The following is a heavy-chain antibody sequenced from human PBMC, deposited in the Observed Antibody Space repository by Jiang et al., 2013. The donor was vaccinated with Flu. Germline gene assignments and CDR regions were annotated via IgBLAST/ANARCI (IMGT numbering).Heavy chain of an antibody. Sequence: SGPGLVKPSETLSLTCTVSGGSISSYYWSWIRQPAGKGLEWIGRIYTSGSTNYNPSLKSRVTMSVDTSKNQFSLKLSSVTAADTAVYYCAAWKLLWFGELSSQLDYYGMDVWGQGTTVTVSS. CDR2: IYTSGST. J-gene: IGHJ6*02. V-gene: IGHV4-4*07. CDR3: AAWKLLWFGELSSQLDYYGMDV. CDR1: GGSISSYY. D-gene: IGHD3-10*01.